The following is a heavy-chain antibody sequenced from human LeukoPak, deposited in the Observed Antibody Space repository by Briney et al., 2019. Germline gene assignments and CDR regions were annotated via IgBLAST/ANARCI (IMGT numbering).Heavy chain of an antibody. CDR1: GGTFSSYA. CDR3: ARSSKALLWFGENYYYGMDV. J-gene: IGHJ6*02. CDR2: IIPIFGIA. V-gene: IGHV1-69*04. D-gene: IGHD3-10*01. Sequence: SVKVSCKASGGTFSSYAISWVRQAPGQGLEWMGRIIPIFGIANYAQKFQGRVTITADKSTSTAYMELSSLRSEDTAVYYCARSSKALLWFGENYYYGMDVWGQGTTVTVSS.